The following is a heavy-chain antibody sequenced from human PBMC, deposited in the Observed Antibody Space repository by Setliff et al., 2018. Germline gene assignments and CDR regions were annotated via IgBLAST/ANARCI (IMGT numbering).Heavy chain of an antibody. D-gene: IGHD3-3*01. CDR1: EFTFSSXG. V-gene: IGHV3-33*07. CDR3: TTAVLQFLEWLFLTEDGFYFDY. J-gene: IGHJ4*02. CDR2: IWYDGRTK. Sequence: GGSLRLSCAASEFTFSSXGMYWVRQAPGKGLEWVAVIWYDGRTKYYADSVKGRFTISRDSSKNTLYLQMNSLKTEDTAVYYCTTAVLQFLEWLFLTEDGFYFDYWGQGTLVTVSS.